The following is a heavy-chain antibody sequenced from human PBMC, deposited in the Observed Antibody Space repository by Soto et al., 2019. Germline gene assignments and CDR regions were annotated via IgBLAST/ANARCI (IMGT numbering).Heavy chain of an antibody. J-gene: IGHJ4*02. Sequence: QLQLQESGPGLVKSSETLSLTCTVSGDSISGSTHYWGWIRQSPGKGLEWLGSIYYSGSTYYNPSLKSRVTMSVDKSKNRFSLRLTSVTAADTAQYYCARLVSSTFFDYWGQGILVTVSS. V-gene: IGHV4-39*01. D-gene: IGHD6-13*01. CDR3: ARLVSSTFFDY. CDR1: GDSISGSTHY. CDR2: IYYSGST.